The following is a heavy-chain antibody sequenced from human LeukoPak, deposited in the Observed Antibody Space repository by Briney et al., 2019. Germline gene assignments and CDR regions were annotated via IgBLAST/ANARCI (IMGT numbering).Heavy chain of an antibody. CDR2: IYYSGST. V-gene: IGHV4-61*08. CDR3: ARDIIQLWSRYFDL. CDR1: GGSISSGDYY. D-gene: IGHD5-18*01. J-gene: IGHJ2*01. Sequence: SETLSLTCIVSGGSISSGDYYWSWIRQPPGKGLEWIGYIYYSGSTNYNPSLKSRVTISVDTSKNQFSLKLSSVTAADTAVYYCARDIIQLWSRYFDLWGRGTLVTVSS.